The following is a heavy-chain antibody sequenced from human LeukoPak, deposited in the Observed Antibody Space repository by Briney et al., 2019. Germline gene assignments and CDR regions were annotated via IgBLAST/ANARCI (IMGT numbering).Heavy chain of an antibody. CDR2: IIPIFGTA. CDR3: AGVQDNILTGYYRY. D-gene: IGHD3-9*01. CDR1: GGTFISYA. Sequence: SVKVSCKASGGTFISYAISWMRQAPGQGLEWMGGIIPIFGTANYAQKFQGRVTITADEFTSTAYMELSSLRSEDTAVYYCAGVQDNILTGYYRYWGQGTLVTVSS. V-gene: IGHV1-69*13. J-gene: IGHJ4*02.